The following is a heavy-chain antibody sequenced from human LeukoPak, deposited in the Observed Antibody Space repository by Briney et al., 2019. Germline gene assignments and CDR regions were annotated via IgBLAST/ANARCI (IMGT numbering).Heavy chain of an antibody. J-gene: IGHJ4*02. Sequence: GGALRLSCGASGFTLSCYGMHWVRQAPARGLGWVAVISYNGSNKYYADSVKGRFTISRDNSKNTLYLQMNSLRAEDTAVYYCAKDDIVVVPAAISVGVDYWGQGTLVTVSS. V-gene: IGHV3-30*18. D-gene: IGHD2-2*01. CDR1: GFTLSCYG. CDR2: ISYNGSNK. CDR3: AKDDIVVVPAAISVGVDY.